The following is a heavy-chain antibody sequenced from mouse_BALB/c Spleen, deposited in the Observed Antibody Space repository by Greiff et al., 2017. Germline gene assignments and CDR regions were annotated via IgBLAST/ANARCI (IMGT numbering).Heavy chain of an antibody. J-gene: IGHJ3*01. CDR3: TRSGHYGSSYWFAY. V-gene: IGHV1-5*01. D-gene: IGHD1-1*01. CDR1: GYTFTSYW. Sequence: EVQLQQSGTVLARPGASVKMSCKASGYTFTSYWMHWVKQRPGQGLEWIGAIYPGNSDTSYNQKFKGKAKLTAVTSTSTAYMELSSLTNEDSAVYYCTRSGHYGSSYWFAYWGQGTLVTVSA. CDR2: IYPGNSDT.